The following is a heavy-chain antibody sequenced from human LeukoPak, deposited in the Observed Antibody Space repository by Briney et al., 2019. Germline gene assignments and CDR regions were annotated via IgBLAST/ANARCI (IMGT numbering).Heavy chain of an antibody. V-gene: IGHV4-59*01. CDR2: IYYSGST. Sequence: SETLSLTCTVSGGSISSYYWSWIRQPPGKGLERIGDIYYSGSTNYNPSLKSRVTISVDTSKNQFSLKLSSVTAADTAVYYCARGLSNYYYDNPYYFDYWGQGTLVTVSS. J-gene: IGHJ4*02. D-gene: IGHD3-22*01. CDR1: GGSISSYY. CDR3: ARGLSNYYYDNPYYFDY.